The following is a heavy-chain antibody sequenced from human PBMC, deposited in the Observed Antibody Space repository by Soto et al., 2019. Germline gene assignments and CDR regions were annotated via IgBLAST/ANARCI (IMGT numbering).Heavy chain of an antibody. V-gene: IGHV4-39*01. D-gene: IGHD4-17*01. Sequence: PSETLSLTCTVSGGSISSSSYYWGWIRQPPGKWLEWIGSIYYSGSTYYNPSLKSRVTISVDTSKNQFSLKLSSVTAADTAVYYCARVTMDYYYGMDVWGQGTTVTVSS. CDR1: GGSISSSSYY. J-gene: IGHJ6*02. CDR3: ARVTMDYYYGMDV. CDR2: IYYSGST.